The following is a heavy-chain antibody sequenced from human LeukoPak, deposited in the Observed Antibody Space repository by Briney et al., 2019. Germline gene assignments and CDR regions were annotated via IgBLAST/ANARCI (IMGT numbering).Heavy chain of an antibody. CDR2: INHSGST. V-gene: IGHV4-34*01. Sequence: TSETLSLTCAVYGGSFSGYYWSWIRQPPGKGLEWIGEINHSGSTNYNPSLKSRVTISVDTSKNQFSLKLSFVTAADTAVYYCASRRLRGREDYWGQGTLVTVSS. CDR3: ASRRLRGREDY. J-gene: IGHJ4*02. D-gene: IGHD5-12*01. CDR1: GGSFSGYY.